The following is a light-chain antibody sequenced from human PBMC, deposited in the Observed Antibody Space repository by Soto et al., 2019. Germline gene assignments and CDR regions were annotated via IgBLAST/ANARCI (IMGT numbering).Light chain of an antibody. CDR1: QSVSSNY. V-gene: IGKV3-20*01. Sequence: EIVMTQSPATLSVSPGERATLSCRASQSVSSNYLAWYQQKPGQAPRLLIYGASSRATGIPDRFSGSGSGTDFTLTISRLEPEDFAVYYCQQYGSLGTFGQGTKVDIK. CDR3: QQYGSLGT. CDR2: GAS. J-gene: IGKJ1*01.